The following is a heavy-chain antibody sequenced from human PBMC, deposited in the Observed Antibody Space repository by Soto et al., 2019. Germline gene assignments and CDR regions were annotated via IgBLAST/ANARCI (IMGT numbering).Heavy chain of an antibody. CDR1: GHTVSTNP. Sequence: EVQLVESGGGLVQPGGSLRLSCAASGHTVSTNPMSWVRQAPGKGLEWVSVIYTGGGTHYADSVKGRFTISRDNSKNTVNLQMNSLRPEDTAVYYCARDGSGHWGQGTLVTVSS. V-gene: IGHV3-66*01. J-gene: IGHJ4*02. CDR2: IYTGGGT. CDR3: ARDGSGH.